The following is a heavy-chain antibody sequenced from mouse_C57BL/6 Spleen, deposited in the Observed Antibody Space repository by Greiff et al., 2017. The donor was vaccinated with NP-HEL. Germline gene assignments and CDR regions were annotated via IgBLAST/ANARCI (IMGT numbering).Heavy chain of an antibody. V-gene: IGHV1-82*01. CDR3: ARGGLSYAMDY. J-gene: IGHJ4*01. CDR2: IYPGDGDT. D-gene: IGHD2-4*01. CDR1: GYAFSSSW. Sequence: VQLQQSGPELVKPGASVKISCKASGYAFSSSWVNWVKQRPGKGLEWIGRIYPGDGDTNYNGKFKGKATLTADKSSSTAYMQLSSLTSEDSAVYFCARGGLSYAMDYWGQGTSVTVSS.